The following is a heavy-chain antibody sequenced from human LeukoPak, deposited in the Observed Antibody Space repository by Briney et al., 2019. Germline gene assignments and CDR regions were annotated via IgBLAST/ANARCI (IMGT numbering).Heavy chain of an antibody. J-gene: IGHJ5*02. CDR2: SNPNSGGT. CDR1: GYTFTGYY. D-gene: IGHD1-26*01. Sequence: ASVKLSCKASGYTFTGYYMHWVRQAPGQGLEWMGWSNPNSGGTNYAQKFQGRVTMTRATSISTAYTELNRLRSDDTAVYYCARDCLSGSNCFDPWGQGTLVTVSS. V-gene: IGHV1-2*02. CDR3: ARDCLSGSNCFDP.